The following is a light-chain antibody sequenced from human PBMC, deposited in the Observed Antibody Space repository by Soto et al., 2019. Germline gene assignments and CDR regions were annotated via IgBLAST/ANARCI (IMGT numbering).Light chain of an antibody. V-gene: IGKV1-5*03. J-gene: IGKJ4*01. Sequence: DIQMTPSPSTLSASVGDRVTITCRASQSISSWLAWYQQKPGKAPKLLIYKASSLESGVPSRFSGSGSGTEFTLTISSLQPDDFATYYCQQSYSTPLTFGGGTKVDIK. CDR1: QSISSW. CDR2: KAS. CDR3: QQSYSTPLT.